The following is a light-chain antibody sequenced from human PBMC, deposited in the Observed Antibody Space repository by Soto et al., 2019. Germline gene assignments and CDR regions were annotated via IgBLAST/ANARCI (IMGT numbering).Light chain of an antibody. CDR2: RAS. V-gene: IGKV1-5*03. Sequence: DIRLTQSPSTLSASVGDRVTITCRASQSISDRLAWYQQKSGKAPGLLIYRASSLENGVPSRFSGSGSGTEFTLTISSLQPDDFATYYGQQYGVYSAITFGQGTKLDI. CDR3: QQYGVYSAIT. CDR1: QSISDR. J-gene: IGKJ2*01.